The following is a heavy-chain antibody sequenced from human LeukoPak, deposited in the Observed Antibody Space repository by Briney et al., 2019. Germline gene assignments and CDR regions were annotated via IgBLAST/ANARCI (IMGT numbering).Heavy chain of an antibody. CDR3: AKDFGLTTVTTPGLFDY. V-gene: IGHV3-23*01. J-gene: IGHJ4*02. CDR1: GPTFSSYA. CDR2: ISGSGGST. D-gene: IGHD4-17*01. Sequence: GGSLRLSCAASGPTFSSYAMSWVRQAPGKGLEWVSAISGSGGSTYYADSVKGRFTISRDNSKNTLYLQMNSLRAEDTAVYYCAKDFGLTTVTTPGLFDYWGQGTLVTVSS.